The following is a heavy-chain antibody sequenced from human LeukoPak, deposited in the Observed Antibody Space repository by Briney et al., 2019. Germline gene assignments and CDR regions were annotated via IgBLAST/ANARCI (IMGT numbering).Heavy chain of an antibody. CDR1: GFTFSSYA. Sequence: GGSLRLSCAASGFTFSSYAMSWVRQAPGKGLEWVSAISGSGGSTYYADSVKGRFTISRDNSKNTLYLQRNSLRAEDTAVYYCAKTGHDYVWGSYRYYFDYWGQGTLVTVSS. V-gene: IGHV3-23*01. D-gene: IGHD3-16*02. CDR3: AKTGHDYVWGSYRYYFDY. J-gene: IGHJ4*02. CDR2: ISGSGGST.